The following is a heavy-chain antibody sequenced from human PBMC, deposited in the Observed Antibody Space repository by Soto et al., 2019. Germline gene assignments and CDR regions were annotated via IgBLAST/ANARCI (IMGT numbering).Heavy chain of an antibody. CDR2: ISAYNGST. J-gene: IGHJ4*02. D-gene: IGHD2-15*01. Sequence: ASVKVSCKASGYTFTSYGIRWVRQAPVQGLEWMGWISAYNGSTNYGQKLQGRVTMTSDTSTSTGYMGLRSLRSDDTAVYYCARDGPRYCSGGSCYHLYWGQGTLVTVYS. CDR3: ARDGPRYCSGGSCYHLY. V-gene: IGHV1-18*04. CDR1: GYTFTSYG.